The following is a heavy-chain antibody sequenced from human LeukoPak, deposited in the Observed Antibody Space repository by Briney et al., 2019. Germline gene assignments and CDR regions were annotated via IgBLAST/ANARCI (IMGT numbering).Heavy chain of an antibody. V-gene: IGHV3-23*01. CDR2: MSGSGGPR. CDR1: GFTFSSYA. Sequence: AGGSLRLSCAASGFTFSSYAMSWVRQAPGKGLEWVSVMSGSGGPRYYADSVKGRFTISRDISKNTLYLQLNSLRADDTAVYYCAKLQAGYFDSSGYHFDYWGQGTLVTVSS. J-gene: IGHJ4*02. D-gene: IGHD3-22*01. CDR3: AKLQAGYFDSSGYHFDY.